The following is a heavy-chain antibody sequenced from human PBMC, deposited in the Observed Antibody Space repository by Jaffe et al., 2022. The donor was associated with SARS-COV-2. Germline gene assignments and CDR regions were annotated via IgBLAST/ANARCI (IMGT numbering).Heavy chain of an antibody. Sequence: QVQLQESGPGLVKPSETLSLTCTVSGGSISRYYWSWLRQPPGKGLEWIAYIYYSGSTNYNPSLKSRVTVSVDTSKNQFSLKMNSVTAADTAVYYCAKDMRSVYDVHRGWFDPWGQGTLVTVSS. CDR3: AKDMRSVYDVHRGWFDP. CDR1: GGSISRYY. J-gene: IGHJ5*02. CDR2: IYYSGST. V-gene: IGHV4-59*01. D-gene: IGHD5-12*01.